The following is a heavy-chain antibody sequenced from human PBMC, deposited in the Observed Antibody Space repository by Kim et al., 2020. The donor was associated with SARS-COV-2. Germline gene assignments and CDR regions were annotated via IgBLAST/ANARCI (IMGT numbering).Heavy chain of an antibody. J-gene: IGHJ6*02. CDR2: INQHGGEK. CDR1: GFSFSNHW. Sequence: GGSLRLSCAASGFSFSNHWMTWVRQAPGRGPEWVANINQHGGEKYYAASVGGRFTISRDEAKNSLYLQMNSLRAEDTATYYCARNNAMDVWGQRTTVTVSS. V-gene: IGHV3-7*03. CDR3: ARNNAMDV.